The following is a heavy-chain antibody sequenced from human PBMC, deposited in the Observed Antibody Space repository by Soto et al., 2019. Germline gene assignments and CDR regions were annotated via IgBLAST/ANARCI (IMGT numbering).Heavy chain of an antibody. CDR2: ISYDGSNK. CDR3: ARGNSYGDYYYYCMDV. V-gene: IGHV3-30-3*01. CDR1: GFTFSSYA. Sequence: QVQLVESGGGVVQPGRSLRLSCAASGFTFSSYAMHWVRQAPGKGLEWVAVISYDGSNKYYADSVKGPFTISRDNSKNTLYLQMNSLRAEDTAVYYCARGNSYGDYYYYCMDVLGQGTTVTVSS. D-gene: IGHD5-18*01. J-gene: IGHJ6*02.